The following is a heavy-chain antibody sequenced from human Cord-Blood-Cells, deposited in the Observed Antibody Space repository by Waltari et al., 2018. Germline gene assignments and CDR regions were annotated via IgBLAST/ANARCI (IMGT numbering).Heavy chain of an antibody. D-gene: IGHD1-20*01. CDR1: GGTFSSYA. CDR3: ARGGNWNVFDY. J-gene: IGHJ4*02. Sequence: QVQLVQSGAEVKKPGSSVKVSCKASGGTFSSYAISWVRQAPGQGLEWMGGVIPILGIANYAQKVKGRVTITADKSTSTAYMELSSLRSEDTAVYYCARGGNWNVFDYWGQGTLVTVSS. V-gene: IGHV1-69*10. CDR2: VIPILGIA.